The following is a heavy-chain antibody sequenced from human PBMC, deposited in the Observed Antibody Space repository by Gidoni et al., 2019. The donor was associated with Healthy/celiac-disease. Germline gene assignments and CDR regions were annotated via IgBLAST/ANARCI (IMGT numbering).Heavy chain of an antibody. J-gene: IGHJ6*02. CDR2: INAGNGNT. Sequence: QVQLVQSGAEVKKPGASVKVSCKAPGYTFTRYAMHWVRQAPGQRLEWMGWINAGNGNTKYSQKFQGRVTITRDTSASTAYMELSSLRSEDTAVYYCARVGTVTMYYYYGMDVWGQGTTVTVSS. CDR1: GYTFTRYA. D-gene: IGHD4-17*01. CDR3: ARVGTVTMYYYYGMDV. V-gene: IGHV1-3*01.